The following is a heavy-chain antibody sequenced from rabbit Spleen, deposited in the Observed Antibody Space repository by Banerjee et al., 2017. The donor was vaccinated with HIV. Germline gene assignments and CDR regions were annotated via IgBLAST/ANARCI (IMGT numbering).Heavy chain of an antibody. CDR1: GFSFSNYYY. D-gene: IGHD5-1*01. J-gene: IGHJ4*01. CDR2: IYAGSSDDT. Sequence: QSLEESGGDLVKPGASLTLTCTASGFSFSNYYYMCWVRQAPGKGLEWIACIYAGSSDDTYYASWAKGRFTISKTSSTTVTLQMTSLTAADTATYFCARSISGYVGAPDAMPGNLWGQGTLVTVS. CDR3: ARSISGYVGAPDAMPGNL. V-gene: IGHV1S40*01.